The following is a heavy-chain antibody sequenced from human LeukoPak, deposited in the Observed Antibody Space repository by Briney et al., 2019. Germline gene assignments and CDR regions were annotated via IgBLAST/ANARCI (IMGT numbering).Heavy chain of an antibody. CDR3: AKDPFDPMLPENWFDP. Sequence: ASVKVSCKASGYTFADYYIHWVRQAPGQGLEWVGWMNPNSGDTNYARSFQGRVTMTRDTSISTAYMELSRLRFDDTAVYYCAKDPFDPMLPENWFDPWGQGTLVTVSS. CDR1: GYTFADYY. D-gene: IGHD3-9*01. CDR2: MNPNSGDT. V-gene: IGHV1-2*02. J-gene: IGHJ5*02.